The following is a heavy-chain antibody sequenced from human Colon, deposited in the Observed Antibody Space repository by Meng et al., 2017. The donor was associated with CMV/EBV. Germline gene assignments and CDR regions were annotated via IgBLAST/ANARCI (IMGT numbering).Heavy chain of an antibody. J-gene: IGHJ4*02. CDR3: ARDGVVVLGATRD. CDR2: IKQDGSEK. D-gene: IGHD2-15*01. V-gene: IGHV3-7*03. CDR1: GFTFSSYW. Sequence: GGSLRLSCAASGFTFSSYWMSWVRQAPGKGLEWVANIKQDGSEKYYVDSVKGRFTISRDNAKNSLYLQMNSLRAEDTAIYYCARDGVVVLGATRDWGQGTLVTGLL.